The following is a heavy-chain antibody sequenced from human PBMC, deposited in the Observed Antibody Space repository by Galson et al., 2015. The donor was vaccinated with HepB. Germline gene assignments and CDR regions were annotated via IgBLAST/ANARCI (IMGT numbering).Heavy chain of an antibody. CDR1: GYTLTELS. Sequence: SVKVSCKVSGYTLTELSMHWVRQAPGKGLEWMGGFDPENKETVYAQKFQGRVTMTEDTSTDTGYMELRSLRSEDTALYYCATQVVDFWSGYCYWGQGTLVTVSS. V-gene: IGHV1-24*01. CDR2: FDPENKET. J-gene: IGHJ4*02. D-gene: IGHD3-3*01. CDR3: ATQVVDFWSGYCY.